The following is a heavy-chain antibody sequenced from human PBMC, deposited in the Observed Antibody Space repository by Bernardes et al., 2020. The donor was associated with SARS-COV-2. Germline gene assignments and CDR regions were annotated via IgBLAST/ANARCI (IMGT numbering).Heavy chain of an antibody. Sequence: ASVKVSCKVSVYPLTELSIHWVLHAPGKGLEWIGVFDPEDGETMFGQKFQGRVTMNEDTGTDTVYMELSRLRSDETAVYYCAKDTNTGWLDYWGLGTLVTVSS. D-gene: IGHD2-15*01. CDR1: VYPLTELS. CDR2: FDPEDGET. J-gene: IGHJ4*02. CDR3: AKDTNTGWLDY. V-gene: IGHV1-24*01.